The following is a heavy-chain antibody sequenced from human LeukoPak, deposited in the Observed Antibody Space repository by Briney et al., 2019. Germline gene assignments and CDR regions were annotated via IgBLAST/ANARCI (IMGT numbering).Heavy chain of an antibody. CDR2: IRGKANNYAT. CDR1: GFTFRGSA. J-gene: IGHJ1*01. Sequence: GGSLRLSCAASGFTFRGSAMHWVRQASGKGLEWVGRIRGKANNYATAYGASVKGRFTISRDDSKNTAYLQMNSLKTEDTAVYYCTRGYYDSSQGYFQHWGQGTLVTVSS. D-gene: IGHD3-22*01. CDR3: TRGYYDSSQGYFQH. V-gene: IGHV3-73*01.